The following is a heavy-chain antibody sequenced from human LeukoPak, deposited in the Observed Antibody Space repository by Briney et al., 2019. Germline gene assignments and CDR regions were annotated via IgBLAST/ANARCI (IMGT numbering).Heavy chain of an antibody. Sequence: GGSLRLSCAVSGFTFRNYWMSWVRRAPGKGLEWVAATKQEGSEKYYVDSVKGRFTISRDNARSSLYLQMNSLRVEDTAIYYCARRQWTAFDFWGQGTMVTVSS. CDR1: GFTFRNYW. J-gene: IGHJ3*01. CDR2: TKQEGSEK. CDR3: ARRQWTAFDF. D-gene: IGHD6-19*01. V-gene: IGHV3-7*01.